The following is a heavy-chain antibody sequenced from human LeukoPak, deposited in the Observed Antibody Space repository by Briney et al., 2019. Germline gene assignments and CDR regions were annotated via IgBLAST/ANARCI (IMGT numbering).Heavy chain of an antibody. CDR1: GFTFGSYW. J-gene: IGHJ3*02. V-gene: IGHV3-7*01. CDR3: ARTYSSGWYGFRSAFDI. D-gene: IGHD6-19*01. CDR2: IKQDGSEK. Sequence: GGSLRLSRPASGFTFGSYWMSWVRQAPGKGLEWVANIKQDGSEKYYVDSVKGRFTISRDNAKNSLYLQVDSLRAEDTAVYYCARTYSSGWYGFRSAFDIWGQGTVVTVSS.